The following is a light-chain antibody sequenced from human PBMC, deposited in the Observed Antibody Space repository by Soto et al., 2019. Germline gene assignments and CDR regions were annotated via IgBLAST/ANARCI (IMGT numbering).Light chain of an antibody. CDR2: AAS. V-gene: IGKV1-16*01. CDR3: QQYYSYPTT. J-gene: IGKJ5*01. Sequence: DIQMTQSPSSLSASVGDRVTITCQASQNINNYLNWYQQKPGKAPKLLIYAASTLQSGVPSRFSGSGSGTDFTLTISCLQSEDFATYYCQQYYSYPTTFGQGTRLEIK. CDR1: QNINNY.